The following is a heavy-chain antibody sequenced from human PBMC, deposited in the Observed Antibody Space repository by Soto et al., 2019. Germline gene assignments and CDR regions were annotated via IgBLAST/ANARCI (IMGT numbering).Heavy chain of an antibody. Sequence: EVQLVQSGTELKKPGESLRISCEGSGYTFTNYWINWVRQVPGKGLEWMGRIDPSDSYSNYRPSFQGHVTIAADKCLSNAYLQWSSLKDSDTAIYYCARGPDGYTSGWDSWGLGTLVTVSP. CDR3: ARGPDGYTSGWDS. J-gene: IGHJ5*01. CDR2: IDPSDSYS. D-gene: IGHD6-19*01. CDR1: GYTFTNYW. V-gene: IGHV5-10-1*01.